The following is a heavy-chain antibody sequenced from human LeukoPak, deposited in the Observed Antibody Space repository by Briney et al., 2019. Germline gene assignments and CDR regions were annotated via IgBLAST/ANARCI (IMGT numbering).Heavy chain of an antibody. CDR1: GFTFRNYA. Sequence: PGGSLTLSCAASGFTFRNYAMSWVRQAPGQGLEWVSAVSGSGGSTYYADSVKGRFTISRDNSKNTLYLQMNSLRAEDTAVYYYAKVFVRYQGRPYWGQGILVTVSS. D-gene: IGHD1-26*01. CDR2: VSGSGGST. J-gene: IGHJ4*02. V-gene: IGHV3-23*01. CDR3: AKVFVRYQGRPY.